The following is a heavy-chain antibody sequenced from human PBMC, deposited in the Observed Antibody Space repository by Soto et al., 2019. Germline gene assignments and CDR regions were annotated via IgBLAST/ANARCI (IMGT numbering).Heavy chain of an antibody. CDR3: ARKGITLVRGVIHHWFDP. CDR1: GASISSGGYY. V-gene: IGHV4-31*03. CDR2: IYHSGST. J-gene: IGHJ5*02. Sequence: PSETLSLTCSVAGASISSGGYYWSWIRQHPGKGLAWIGNIYHSGSTYYNPSLKSRVIISVDTSKNQFSLKLSSVPAADTAVYYCARKGITLVRGVIHHWFDPWGQGTLVTVPQ. D-gene: IGHD3-10*01.